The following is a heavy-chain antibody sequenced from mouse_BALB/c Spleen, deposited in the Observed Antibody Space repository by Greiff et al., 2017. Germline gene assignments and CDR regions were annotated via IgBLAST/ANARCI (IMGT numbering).Heavy chain of an antibody. Sequence: EVKLVESGGGLVKPGGSLKLSCAASGFTFSSYTMSWVRQTPEKRLEWVATISSGGSYTYYPDSVTGRFTISRDNAKNTLYLQMSSLKSEDTAMYYCTRDRIMDYWGQGTSVTVSS. CDR2: ISSGGSYT. CDR1: GFTFSSYT. V-gene: IGHV5-6-4*01. CDR3: TRDRIMDY. J-gene: IGHJ4*01.